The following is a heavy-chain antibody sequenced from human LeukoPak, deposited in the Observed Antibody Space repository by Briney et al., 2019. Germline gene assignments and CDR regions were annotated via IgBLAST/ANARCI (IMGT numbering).Heavy chain of an antibody. D-gene: IGHD3-22*01. J-gene: IGHJ4*02. Sequence: PGGSLRLSCAASGFTFSIYAMSWVRQTPGKGLEWVSSITSRDGTTYYADSVKGRFTISRDNSENTLYLQMNSLRAEDSALYYCARDRPNYYGSDGHYYRRDGDYWGQETLVTVSS. CDR1: GFTFSIYA. CDR2: ITSRDGTT. V-gene: IGHV3-23*01. CDR3: ARDRPNYYGSDGHYYRRDGDY.